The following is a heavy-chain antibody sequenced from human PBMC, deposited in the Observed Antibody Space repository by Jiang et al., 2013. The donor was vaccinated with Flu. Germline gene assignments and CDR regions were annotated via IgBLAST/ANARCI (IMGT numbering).Heavy chain of an antibody. J-gene: IGHJ5*02. CDR3: AKALSGITIFGVVIGWFDP. Sequence: KGLEWVSAISGSGGSTYYADSVKGRFTISRDNSKNTLYLQMNSLRAEDTAVYYCAKALSGITIFGVVIGWFDPWGQGTLVTVSS. D-gene: IGHD3-3*01. V-gene: IGHV3-23*01. CDR2: ISGSGGST.